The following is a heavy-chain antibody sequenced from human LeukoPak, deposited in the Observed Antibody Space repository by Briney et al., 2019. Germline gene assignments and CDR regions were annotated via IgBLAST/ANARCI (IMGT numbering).Heavy chain of an antibody. J-gene: IGHJ4*02. D-gene: IGHD3-3*01. Sequence: SETLSLTCSVSGGSMSSYYWSWIRQSPGKGLEWIGYIYHSGSTYYNPSLKSRVTISVDTSKNQFSLKLSSVTAADTAVYYCAGDFWSGYYFRDWGQGTLVTVSS. CDR1: GGSMSSYY. CDR3: AGDFWSGYYFRD. V-gene: IGHV4-59*04. CDR2: IYHSGST.